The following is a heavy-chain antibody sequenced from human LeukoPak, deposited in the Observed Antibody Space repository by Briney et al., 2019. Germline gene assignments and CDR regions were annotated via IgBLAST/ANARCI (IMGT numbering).Heavy chain of an antibody. CDR2: IYTSGST. CDR1: GGSISSGSYY. D-gene: IGHD3-22*01. V-gene: IGHV4-61*02. CDR3: ARAGMYYYDSSGYYFWFDP. Sequence: SQTLSLTCTVSGGSISSGSYYWSWIRQPAGKGLEWIGRIYTSGSTNYNPSLKSRVTISVDTSKNQFSLKLSSVTAADTAVYYCARAGMYYYDSSGYYFWFDPWGQGTLDTVSS. J-gene: IGHJ5*02.